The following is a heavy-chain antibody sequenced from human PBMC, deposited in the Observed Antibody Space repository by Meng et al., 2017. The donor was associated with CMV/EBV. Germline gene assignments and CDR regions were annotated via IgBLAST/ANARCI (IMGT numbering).Heavy chain of an antibody. CDR1: GGSVSSGSYY. Sequence: SETLSLTCTVSGGSVSSGSYYWSWIRQPPGKGLEWIGEINHSGSTNYNPSLKSRVTISVDTSKNQFSLKLSSVTAADTAVYYCARRAAAGIGYYYGMDVWGQGTTVTVSS. V-gene: IGHV4-39*07. CDR3: ARRAAAGIGYYYGMDV. CDR2: INHSGST. J-gene: IGHJ6*02. D-gene: IGHD6-13*01.